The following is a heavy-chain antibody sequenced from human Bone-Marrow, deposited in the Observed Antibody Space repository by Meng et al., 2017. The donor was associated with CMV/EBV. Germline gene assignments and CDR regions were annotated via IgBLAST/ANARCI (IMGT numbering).Heavy chain of an antibody. CDR1: GFTFSSYS. CDR2: ISSSSSTI. D-gene: IGHD2-2*01. CDR3: ARVLSSTTYIQYDAFDI. V-gene: IGHV3-48*01. Sequence: GGSLRLSCAASGFTFSSYSMNWVRQAPGKGLEWVSYISSSSSTIYYADSVKGRFTISRDNSKNKMYLQMNSLRAEDTAVYYCARVLSSTTYIQYDAFDIWGQGTMVTVSS. J-gene: IGHJ3*02.